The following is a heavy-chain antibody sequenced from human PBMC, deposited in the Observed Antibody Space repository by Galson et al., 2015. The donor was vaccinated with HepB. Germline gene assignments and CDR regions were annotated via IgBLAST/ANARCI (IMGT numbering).Heavy chain of an antibody. D-gene: IGHD6-19*01. CDR3: ARGAVAGIVDN. CDR1: GFTVNSNY. V-gene: IGHV3-66*02. J-gene: IGHJ4*02. CDR2: FYSGGNT. Sequence: SLRLSCAASGFTVNSNYMNWVRQAPGKGLEWVSIFYSGGNTYYADSVKGRFTISRDNSKNTLYLQMNSLRGADTAVYYCARGAVAGIVDNWGQGTLVTVSS.